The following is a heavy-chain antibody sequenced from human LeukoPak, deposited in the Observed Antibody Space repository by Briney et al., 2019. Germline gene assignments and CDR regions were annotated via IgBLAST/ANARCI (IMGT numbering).Heavy chain of an antibody. D-gene: IGHD2-2*01. CDR1: GFTFSSHA. Sequence: GGSLRLSCAASGFTFSSHAMTWVRQAPGKGLEWVSTFGSSGDNTFYADSVKGRFTISRDNSKNTLYLEMNSLRAEDTAVYYCAKVSSTVAHDAFDIWGQGTMVTVSS. CDR2: FGSSGDNT. CDR3: AKVSSTVAHDAFDI. V-gene: IGHV3-23*01. J-gene: IGHJ3*02.